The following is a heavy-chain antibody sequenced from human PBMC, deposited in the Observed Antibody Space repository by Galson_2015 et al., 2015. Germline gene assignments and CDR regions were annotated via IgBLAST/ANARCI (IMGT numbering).Heavy chain of an antibody. CDR2: ISSSSSYI. J-gene: IGHJ4*02. CDR3: ARENGGVSRRFDY. Sequence: SLRLSCAASGFTFSSYSMNWVRQAPGKGLEWVSSISSSSSYIYYAYSVKGRFTISRDNAKNSLYLQMNSLRAEDTAVYYCARENGGVSRRFDYWGQGTLVTVS. V-gene: IGHV3-21*01. D-gene: IGHD3-16*01. CDR1: GFTFSSYS.